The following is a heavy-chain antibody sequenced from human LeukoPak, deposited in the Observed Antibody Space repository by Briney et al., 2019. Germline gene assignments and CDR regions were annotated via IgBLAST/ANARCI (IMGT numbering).Heavy chain of an antibody. D-gene: IGHD3-22*01. Sequence: GGSLRLSCAASGFTFSSYWMSWVRQAPGKGLEWVANIKQDGSEKYYVDSVKGRFTISRDNAKNSLYLQMNSLRAEDTAVYYCARDRPGRDRRYYYDSSGYYPRRNYYYYGMDVWGQGTTVTVSS. CDR1: GFTFSSYW. CDR2: IKQDGSEK. CDR3: ARDRPGRDRRYYYDSSGYYPRRNYYYYGMDV. J-gene: IGHJ6*02. V-gene: IGHV3-7*01.